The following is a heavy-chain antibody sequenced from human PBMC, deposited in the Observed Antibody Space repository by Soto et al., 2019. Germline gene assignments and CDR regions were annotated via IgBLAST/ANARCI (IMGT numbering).Heavy chain of an antibody. CDR3: ARGDREDIAVVIGARPGEYGLDV. V-gene: IGHV3-30-3*01. CDR2: ISYDGSNK. CDR1: GFTFRIYA. J-gene: IGHJ6*02. Sequence: QVQLVESGGGVVQPGRSLRLSCAASGFTFRIYAMHWVRQAPGKGLECVAVISYDGSNKFYRDSVKGRFTISRDNSKNTLYLQINSLRYEDTDVYYCARGDREDIAVVIGARPGEYGLDVWGQGTTVTVSS. D-gene: IGHD2-15*01.